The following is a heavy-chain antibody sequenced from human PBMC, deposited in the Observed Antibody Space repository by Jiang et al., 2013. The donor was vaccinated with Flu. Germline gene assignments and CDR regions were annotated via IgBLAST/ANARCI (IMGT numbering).Heavy chain of an antibody. CDR1: GGTFSSYA. Sequence: GAEVKKPGSSVKVSCKASGGTFSSYAISWVRQAPGQGLEWMGGIIPIFGTANYAQKFQGRVTITADESTSTAYMELSSLRSEDTAVYYCARVVGREIIVATGPLDYWGQGTLVTVSS. CDR3: ARVVGREIIVATGPLDY. V-gene: IGHV1-69*01. D-gene: IGHD5-12*01. CDR2: IIPIFGTA. J-gene: IGHJ4*02.